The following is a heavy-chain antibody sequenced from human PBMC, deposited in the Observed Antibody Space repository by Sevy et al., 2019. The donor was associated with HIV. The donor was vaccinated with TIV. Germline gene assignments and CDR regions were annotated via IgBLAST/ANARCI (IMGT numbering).Heavy chain of an antibody. D-gene: IGHD3-3*01. J-gene: IGHJ4*02. Sequence: SETLSLTCSVSGGSISSHYWSWIRQPAGEGLEWLGRIDTSGGTNYNPSLKTRFTMSIDTSKNQFSLRLRYVTAADTAVYYCARYNFWSGHYDYFDYWGPGALVTVSS. CDR2: IDTSGGT. CDR3: ARYNFWSGHYDYFDY. CDR1: GGSISSHY. V-gene: IGHV4-4*07.